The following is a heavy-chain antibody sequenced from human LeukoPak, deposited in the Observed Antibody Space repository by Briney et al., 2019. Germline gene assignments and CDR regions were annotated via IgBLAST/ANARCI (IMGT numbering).Heavy chain of an antibody. Sequence: GTLRLSCAASGFTFSSYGMSWVRQAPGKGLEWVSAISGSGGSTYYADSVKGRFTISRDNSKNTLYLQMNSLRAEDTAVYYCAKVHDYGDYEGAIYYYYYMDVWGKGTTVTISS. CDR1: GFTFSSYG. CDR2: ISGSGGST. D-gene: IGHD4-17*01. J-gene: IGHJ6*03. CDR3: AKVHDYGDYEGAIYYYYYMDV. V-gene: IGHV3-23*01.